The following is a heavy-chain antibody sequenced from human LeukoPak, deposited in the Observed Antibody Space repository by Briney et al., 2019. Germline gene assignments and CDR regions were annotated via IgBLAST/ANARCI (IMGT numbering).Heavy chain of an antibody. CDR1: GFTLSSDW. J-gene: IGHJ5*02. CDR3: ARGPITIFGVAPA. V-gene: IGHV3-7*01. D-gene: IGHD3-3*01. Sequence: GGSLRLSCVASGFTLSSDWMSWVRQAPGKGLEWVANIKQDGSEKNYVDSVKGRFTISRDNAKNSLYLQMNSLRAEDTAVYYCARGPITIFGVAPAWGQGTLVTVSS. CDR2: IKQDGSEK.